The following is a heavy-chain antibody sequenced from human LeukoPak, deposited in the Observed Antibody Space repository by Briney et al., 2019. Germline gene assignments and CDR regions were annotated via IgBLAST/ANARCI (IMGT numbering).Heavy chain of an antibody. CDR2: ISSNGGST. CDR3: ARSGSYYYYYYYMDV. J-gene: IGHJ6*03. Sequence: GGSLRLSCAASGFTFSSYAMSWVRQAPGKGLEYVSAISSNGGSTYYANSVKGRFTISRDNSKNTLYLQMGSLRAEDMAVYYCARSGSYYYYYYYMDVWGKGTTVTVSS. D-gene: IGHD1-26*01. V-gene: IGHV3-64*01. CDR1: GFTFSSYA.